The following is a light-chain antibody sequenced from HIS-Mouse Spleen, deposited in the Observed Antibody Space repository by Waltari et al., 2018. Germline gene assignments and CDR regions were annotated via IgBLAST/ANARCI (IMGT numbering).Light chain of an antibody. V-gene: IGLV1-44*01. CDR1: SPTIVSNT. Sequence: QSVLTQPPSASGTPGQRVTISCSGRSPTIVSNTVHWYQQPPGPAPKLLIYSNNQRPSGVPDRFSGSKSGTSASLAISGLQSEDEADYYCSSYTSSSFNVVFGGGTKLTVL. CDR3: SSYTSSSFNVV. J-gene: IGLJ2*01. CDR2: SNN.